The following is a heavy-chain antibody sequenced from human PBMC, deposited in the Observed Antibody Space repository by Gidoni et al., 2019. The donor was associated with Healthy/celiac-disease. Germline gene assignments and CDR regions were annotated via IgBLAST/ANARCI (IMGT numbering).Heavy chain of an antibody. D-gene: IGHD3-22*01. CDR1: GGSFSGYY. Sequence: QVQLQQWGAGLLKPSETLSLTCAVYGGSFSGYYWSWLRQPPGKGLEWIGELNHSGSTNYNPSLKSRVTISVDTSKNQFSLKLSSVTAADTAVYYCARGQGYYDSSGYYYAGFYFDYWGQGTLVTVSS. CDR3: ARGQGYYDSSGYYYAGFYFDY. CDR2: LNHSGST. J-gene: IGHJ4*02. V-gene: IGHV4-34*01.